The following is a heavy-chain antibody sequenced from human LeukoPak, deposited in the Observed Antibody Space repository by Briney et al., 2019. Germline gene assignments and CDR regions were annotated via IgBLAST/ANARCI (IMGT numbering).Heavy chain of an antibody. V-gene: IGHV3-30*04. D-gene: IGHD4-4*01. CDR1: GFTFNTYA. J-gene: IGHJ4*02. CDR2: ISYDGSNK. Sequence: GVSLRLSCAASGFTFNTYAMHWVRQAPGKGLEWVAVISYDGSNKYYADSVKGRFTISRDNSENTLYLQMNSLRAEDTAVFYCARVSSSTVTTWYFDYWGQGTLVTVSS. CDR3: ARVSSSTVTTWYFDY.